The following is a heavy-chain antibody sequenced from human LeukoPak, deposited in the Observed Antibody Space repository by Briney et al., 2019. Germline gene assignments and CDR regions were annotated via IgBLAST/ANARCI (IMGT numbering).Heavy chain of an antibody. J-gene: IGHJ4*02. D-gene: IGHD2-15*01. V-gene: IGHV4-39*07. Sequence: SETVSPPCTVSGGSISSSSYYWGWIRQPPGKGLEWIGSIYYSGSTYYNPSLKSRVTISVDTSKNQFSLKLSSVTAADTAVYYCARDGVPDCSGGSCPTSLDHWGQGTLVTVSS. CDR1: GGSISSSSYY. CDR2: IYYSGST. CDR3: ARDGVPDCSGGSCPTSLDH.